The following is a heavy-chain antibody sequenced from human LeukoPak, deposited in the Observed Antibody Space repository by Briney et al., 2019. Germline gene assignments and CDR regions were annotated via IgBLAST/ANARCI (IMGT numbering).Heavy chain of an antibody. J-gene: IGHJ6*02. Sequence: ASVKVSCKASGGTFSSYAISWVRQAPGQGLEWMGGIIPIFGTANYAQKFQGRVTITADESTSTAYMELSSLRSEDTAVYYCARVWYDFWSGYYTEYYYYYGMDVWGQGTTVTVSS. V-gene: IGHV1-69*13. CDR1: GGTFSSYA. CDR3: ARVWYDFWSGYYTEYYYYYGMDV. CDR2: IIPIFGTA. D-gene: IGHD3-3*01.